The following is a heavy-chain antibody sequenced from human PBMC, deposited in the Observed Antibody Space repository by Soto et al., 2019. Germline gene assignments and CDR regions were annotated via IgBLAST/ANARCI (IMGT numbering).Heavy chain of an antibody. CDR3: TRVSPDCSDGSCYPLN. Sequence: PGGSLRLSCIGSGFTFRDFAISWFRQPPGKGLQWVSFIRSNIYDGTTEYAPSVKGRFTISRDDSKTIAYLQMNSLNADDTGVYYCTRVSPDCSDGSCYPLNWGQGTLVTVSS. CDR2: IRSNIYDGTT. V-gene: IGHV3-49*03. J-gene: IGHJ4*02. D-gene: IGHD2-15*01. CDR1: GFTFRDFA.